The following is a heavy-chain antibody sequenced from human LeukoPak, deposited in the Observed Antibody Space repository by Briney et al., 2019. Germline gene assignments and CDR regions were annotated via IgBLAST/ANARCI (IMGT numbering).Heavy chain of an antibody. CDR3: ARGPYSSSNYFDY. J-gene: IGHJ4*02. V-gene: IGHV3-48*01. Sequence: GGSLRLSCAASGFTFSTYSMNWVRQFPGKGLEWVSYISNIGSTIYYADSVKGRITISRDNAKNSLYLLMNSLRAEDTAVYYCARGPYSSSNYFDYWGQGTLVTVSS. D-gene: IGHD6-6*01. CDR1: GFTFSTYS. CDR2: ISNIGSTI.